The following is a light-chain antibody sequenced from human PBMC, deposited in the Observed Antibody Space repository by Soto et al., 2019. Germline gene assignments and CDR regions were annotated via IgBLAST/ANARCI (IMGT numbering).Light chain of an antibody. Sequence: DIQMTQSPSSLSASVGDRVTITCRASQSISSYLNWYQQKPGKAPKLLIYAASSLQSGVPSRFSGSGSGTDLSLTISILQLEDIATYYCQQIYSIPPFGQGTNVDMK. V-gene: IGKV1-39*01. CDR1: QSISSY. CDR2: AAS. J-gene: IGKJ1*01. CDR3: QQIYSIPP.